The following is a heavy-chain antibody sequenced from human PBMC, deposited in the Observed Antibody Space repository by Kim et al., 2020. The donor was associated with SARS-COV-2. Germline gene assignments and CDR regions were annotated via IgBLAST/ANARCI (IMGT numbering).Heavy chain of an antibody. CDR2: ISHRGSP. CDR1: GGSISSLSW. V-gene: IGHV4-4*02. D-gene: IGHD3-16*01. CDR3: AGFSADMMSMMWGRGGWFDP. Sequence: SETLSLTCAVSGGSISSLSWWSWVRQAPGKGLEWIGEISHRGSPNYHPSLKSQMTISIDSSKNQFSLKLTSVTAADTAIYFCAGFSADMMSMMWGRGGWFDPWGQGTLVTVSS. J-gene: IGHJ5*02.